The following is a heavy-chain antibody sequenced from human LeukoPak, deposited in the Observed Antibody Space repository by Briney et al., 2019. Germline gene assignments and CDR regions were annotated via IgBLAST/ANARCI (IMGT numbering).Heavy chain of an antibody. D-gene: IGHD2-21*02. CDR1: GFDSSNYG. CDR2: IQYDGINK. V-gene: IGHV3-30*02. CDR3: VKSSSSQTAEDF. J-gene: IGHJ4*02. Sequence: GGSLTLSCAASGFDSSNYGMHWVRQAPGKGLEWVTFIQYDGINKYYGDSVRGRFTISRDNSKNTLYLQMHSLRVEDTAMYYCVKSSSSQTAEDFWGQGTLVTVSS.